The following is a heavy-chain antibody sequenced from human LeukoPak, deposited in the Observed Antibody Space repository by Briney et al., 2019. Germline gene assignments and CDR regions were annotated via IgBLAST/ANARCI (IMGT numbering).Heavy chain of an antibody. Sequence: PSETLSLTCAVYGGSFSGYYWSWIHQPPGKGLEWIGEINHSGSTNYNPSLKSRVTISVDTSKNQFSLKLSSVTAADTAVYYCARVDTYYYGSGIFDYWGQGTLVTVSS. D-gene: IGHD3-10*01. CDR1: GGSFSGYY. V-gene: IGHV4-34*01. CDR3: ARVDTYYYGSGIFDY. CDR2: INHSGST. J-gene: IGHJ4*02.